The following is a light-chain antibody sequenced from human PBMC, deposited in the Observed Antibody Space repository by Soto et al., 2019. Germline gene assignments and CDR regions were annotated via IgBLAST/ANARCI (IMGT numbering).Light chain of an antibody. V-gene: IGKV3-20*01. Sequence: EIVLTQSPGTLSLSAGERATLSCRASQSVSRSYLAWYQQKPGQAPRLLIYGASSRATGIPDRFSGSGSGTDFPLTISRLEPEDFAVYYCQQYGSSPRTFGQGTKVDI. CDR1: QSVSRSY. CDR2: GAS. CDR3: QQYGSSPRT. J-gene: IGKJ1*01.